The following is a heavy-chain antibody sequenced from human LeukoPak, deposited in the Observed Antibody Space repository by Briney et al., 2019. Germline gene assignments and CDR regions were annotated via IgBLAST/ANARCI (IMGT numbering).Heavy chain of an antibody. CDR1: GFTFSDYG. CDR3: ARGARYDFWSGYYLGPYYYYYYMDV. Sequence: GGSLRLSCAASGFTFSDYGMHWVRQAPGKGLEWVSSISSSSSYIYYADSVKGRFTISRDNAKNSLYLQMNSLRAEDTAVYYCARGARYDFWSGYYLGPYYYYYYMDVWGKGTTVTVSS. CDR2: ISSSSSYI. J-gene: IGHJ6*03. D-gene: IGHD3-3*01. V-gene: IGHV3-21*01.